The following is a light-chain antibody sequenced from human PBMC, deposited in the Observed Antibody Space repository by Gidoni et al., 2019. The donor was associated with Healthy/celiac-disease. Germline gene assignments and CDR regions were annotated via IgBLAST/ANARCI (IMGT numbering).Light chain of an antibody. V-gene: IGKV1-33*01. J-gene: IGKJ4*01. CDR3: QQYDNLPLT. Sequence: DIQMTQSPSSLSASVGDRVTITCQASQDINKYLHWYQQKPGKAPKLLIYDASNLETGVPSRFSGSGSGTHFTFTISSLQPEDIATYYCQQYDNLPLTFGGGTKVEIK. CDR2: DAS. CDR1: QDINKY.